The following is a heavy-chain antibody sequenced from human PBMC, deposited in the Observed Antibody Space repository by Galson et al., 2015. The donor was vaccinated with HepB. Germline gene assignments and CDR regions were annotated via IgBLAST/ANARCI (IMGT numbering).Heavy chain of an antibody. D-gene: IGHD3-9*01. CDR2: ITWKGNTT. CDR3: ARGYFQVEVKSPIDY. CDR1: GFTFEDNG. Sequence: SLRLSCAASGFTFEDNGMNWVRQVSGKALEWVSGITWKGNTTGYSDSVKGRFIISRDNSKNSVCLQMNSLRVEDTALYRCARGYFQVEVKSPIDYWGHGILVTVSS. J-gene: IGHJ4*01. V-gene: IGHV3-20*01.